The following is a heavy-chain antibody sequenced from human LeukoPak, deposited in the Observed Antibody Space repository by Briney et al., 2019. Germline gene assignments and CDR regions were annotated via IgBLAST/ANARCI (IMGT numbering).Heavy chain of an antibody. V-gene: IGHV1-3*01. D-gene: IGHD1-26*01. CDR2: INVGNGNT. CDR3: AISGSYFNWFDP. CDR1: GYTFISYG. J-gene: IGHJ5*02. Sequence: ASVKVSCKASGYTFISYGMHWVRQAPGQRLEWMGWINVGNGNTKYSQKFQGRVTITRDASASTAYMELSRLRSDDTAVYYCAISGSYFNWFDPWGQGTLVTVSS.